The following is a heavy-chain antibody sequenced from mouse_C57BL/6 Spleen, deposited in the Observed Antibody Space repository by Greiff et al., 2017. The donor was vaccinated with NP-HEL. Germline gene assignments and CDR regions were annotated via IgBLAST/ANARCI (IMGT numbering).Heavy chain of an antibody. CDR3: AREGLGDY. D-gene: IGHD3-1*01. J-gene: IGHJ2*01. CDR1: GYSFTGYY. Sequence: EVQLQQSGPELVKPGASVKISCKASGYSFTGYYMNWVKQSPEKSLEWIGEINPSTGGTTYNQKFKAKATLTVDKSSSTAYMQLKSLTSEDSAVDFGAREGLGDYWGQGTTLTVSS. V-gene: IGHV1-42*01. CDR2: INPSTGGT.